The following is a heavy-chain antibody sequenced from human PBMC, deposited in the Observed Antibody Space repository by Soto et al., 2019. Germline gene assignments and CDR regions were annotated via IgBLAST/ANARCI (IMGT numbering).Heavy chain of an antibody. J-gene: IGHJ4*02. CDR3: ATLNQDYGGGPQAY. Sequence: QVQLVQSGAEVKKPGSSVKVSCKASGGTFSSYAISWVRQAPGQGLEWMGGIIPIFGTANYAQKFQGRVTITADESTSKAYMELSRLRSEDTAVYYCATLNQDYGGGPQAYWGQGTLVTVSS. CDR1: GGTFSSYA. CDR2: IIPIFGTA. D-gene: IGHD4-17*01. V-gene: IGHV1-69*12.